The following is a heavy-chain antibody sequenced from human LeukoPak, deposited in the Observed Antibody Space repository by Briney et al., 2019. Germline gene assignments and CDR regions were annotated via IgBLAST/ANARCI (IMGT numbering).Heavy chain of an antibody. J-gene: IGHJ3*02. V-gene: IGHV3-23*01. Sequence: GGSLRLSCAASGFTFSSYAMSWVRQAPGKGLEWVSAISGSGGSTYYADSVKGRFTISRDNSKNTLYLQMNSLRAEDTAVYYCAKVAQYYYDSSGYYFHDAFDIWGQGTMVTVSS. D-gene: IGHD3-22*01. CDR1: GFTFSSYA. CDR2: ISGSGGST. CDR3: AKVAQYYYDSSGYYFHDAFDI.